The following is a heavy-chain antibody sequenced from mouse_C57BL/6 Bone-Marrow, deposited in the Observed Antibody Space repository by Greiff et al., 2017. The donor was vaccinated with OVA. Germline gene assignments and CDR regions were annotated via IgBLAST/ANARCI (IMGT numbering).Heavy chain of an antibody. CDR3: AIKIYYDYDALFDY. Sequence: QVQLKQPGAELVKPGASVKVSCKASGYTFTSYWMHWVKQRPGQGLEWIGRIHPSDSDTNYNQKFKGKATLTVDKSSSTAYMQLSSLTSEDSAVYYCAIKIYYDYDALFDYWGQGTTLTVSS. CDR1: GYTFTSYW. J-gene: IGHJ2*01. V-gene: IGHV1-74*01. CDR2: IHPSDSDT. D-gene: IGHD2-4*01.